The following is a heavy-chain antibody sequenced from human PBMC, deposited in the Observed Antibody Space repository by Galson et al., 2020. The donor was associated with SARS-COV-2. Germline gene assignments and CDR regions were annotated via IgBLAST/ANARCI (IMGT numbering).Heavy chain of an antibody. CDR1: GYTFTGYY. CDR3: ARSLWFGELSGY. CDR2: INPNSGGT. V-gene: IGHV1-2*02. J-gene: IGHJ4*02. D-gene: IGHD3-10*01. Sequence: ASVQVPCKASGYTFTGYYMHWVRQAPAQGLEWMGWINPNSGGTNYAPKFQGRVTMTRDTSISTAYMELSRLRSDDTAVYYCARSLWFGELSGYWGQGTLVTVSS.